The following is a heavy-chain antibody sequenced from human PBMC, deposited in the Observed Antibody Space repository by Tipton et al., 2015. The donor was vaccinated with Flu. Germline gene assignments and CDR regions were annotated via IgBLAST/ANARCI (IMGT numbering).Heavy chain of an antibody. V-gene: IGHV4-4*07. CDR2: IYIGGRT. D-gene: IGHD3-3*01. J-gene: IGHJ6*02. CDR3: ARAIVPDGVRGMDV. CDR1: GGSINSYY. Sequence: TLSLTCSVSGGSINSYYWSWIRQPAGKGLEWIGRIYIGGRTNYNPSLKSRVTMSVDLFKNQVSLRLSSVTAADTAVYYCARAIVPDGVRGMDVWGQGTTVTVSS.